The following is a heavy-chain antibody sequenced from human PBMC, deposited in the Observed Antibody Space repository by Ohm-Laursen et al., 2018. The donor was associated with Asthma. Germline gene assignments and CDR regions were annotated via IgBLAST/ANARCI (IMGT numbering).Heavy chain of an antibody. V-gene: IGHV4-59*01. CDR3: ARGNYYGSGSYYWFDP. CDR1: GGSISSYY. CDR2: IYYSGST. J-gene: IGHJ5*02. Sequence: TLSLTCTVSGGSISSYYWSWIRQPPGKGLEWIGYIYYSGSTNYNPPLKSRVTISVDTSKNQFSLKLSSVTAADTAVYYCARGNYYGSGSYYWFDPWGQGTLVTVSS. D-gene: IGHD3-10*01.